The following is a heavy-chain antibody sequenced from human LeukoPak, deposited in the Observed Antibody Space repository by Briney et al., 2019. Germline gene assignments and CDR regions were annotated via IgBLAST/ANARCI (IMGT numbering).Heavy chain of an antibody. V-gene: IGHV5-51*01. CDR2: IYPGDSDT. Sequence: GESLKISCKGSGYSFTYYWIGWVPQMPGKGLEWMGIIYPGDSDTRHRPSFQGQVTISVDKSISTAYLQWSSLKASDTAMYYCARQDGNSKYYFDYWGQGTLVTVSS. D-gene: IGHD1-1*01. CDR1: GYSFTYYW. CDR3: ARQDGNSKYYFDY. J-gene: IGHJ4*02.